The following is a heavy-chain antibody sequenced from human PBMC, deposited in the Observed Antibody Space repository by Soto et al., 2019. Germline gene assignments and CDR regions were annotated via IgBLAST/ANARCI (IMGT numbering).Heavy chain of an antibody. CDR3: ARVHLLTIDY. CDR2: IYYSGST. Sequence: PSETLSLTCTVSGGSISSGDYYWRWIRQPPWKGLEWIGYIYYSGSTYYNPSLKSRVTISVDTSKDQFSLKLSSVTAADTAVYYCARVHLLTIDYWGQGXLVTVSS. V-gene: IGHV4-30-4*01. CDR1: GGSISSGDYY. D-gene: IGHD3-10*01. J-gene: IGHJ4*02.